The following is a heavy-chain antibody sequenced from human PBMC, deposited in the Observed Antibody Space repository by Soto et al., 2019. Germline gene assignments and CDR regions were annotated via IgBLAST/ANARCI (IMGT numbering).Heavy chain of an antibody. Sequence: SETLSLTCTVSGGSISDSSHYWAWIRQPPGKGLEWIATINYSGRTYYNPSLRSRVTISVDTSRDQFSLNLNSVTAADTAVYYCARHFGNYGDWXFDCWAQGTLVTVSS. CDR2: INYSGRT. D-gene: IGHD4-17*01. V-gene: IGHV4-39*01. J-gene: IGHJ4*02. CDR1: GGSISDSSHY. CDR3: ARHFGNYGDWXFDC.